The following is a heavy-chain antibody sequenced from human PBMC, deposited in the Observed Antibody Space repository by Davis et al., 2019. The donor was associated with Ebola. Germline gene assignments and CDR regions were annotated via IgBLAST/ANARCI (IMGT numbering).Heavy chain of an antibody. Sequence: MPSDPLSPPCSVPGVSFRGHYWSWNRQSPEKGLEWLGYVYVVEYTSYNPSLRSRATMSVDKTRNEFSLRVTSVTTADTALYYCVGDWGYYGSGDYPFYFWGQGILVTVAS. J-gene: IGHJ4*02. CDR2: VYVVEYT. D-gene: IGHD3-10*01. CDR1: GVSFRGHY. V-gene: IGHV4-59*11. CDR3: VGDWGYYGSGDYPFYF.